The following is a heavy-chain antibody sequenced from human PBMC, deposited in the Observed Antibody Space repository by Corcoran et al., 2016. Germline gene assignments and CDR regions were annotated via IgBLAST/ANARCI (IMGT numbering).Heavy chain of an antibody. CDR2: IIPIFGTA. J-gene: IGHJ6*02. D-gene: IGHD5-18*01. CDR1: GGTFSSYA. Sequence: QVQLVQSGAEVKKPGSSVKVSCKASGGTFSSYAISWVRQAPGQGLEWMGGIIPIFGTANYAQKFQGRVTITADKSTSTAYMELSSLGSEETAVYYCARDRAHTAMVATATYYYYYGMDVWGQGTTVTVSS. V-gene: IGHV1-69*06. CDR3: ARDRAHTAMVATATYYYYYGMDV.